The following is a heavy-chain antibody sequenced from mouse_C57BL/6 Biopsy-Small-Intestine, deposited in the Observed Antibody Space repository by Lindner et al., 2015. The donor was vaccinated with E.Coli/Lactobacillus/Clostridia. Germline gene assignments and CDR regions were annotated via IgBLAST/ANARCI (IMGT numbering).Heavy chain of an antibody. Sequence: VQLQESGPELVKPGASVKISCKASDYAFSSSWMNWVKQRPGKGLEWIGRIYPGDGDTKYNGKFKGKATLTADKSSSTAYMQLSSLTSEDSAVYFCARRSTYAMDYWGQGTSVTVSS. D-gene: IGHD5-1*01. V-gene: IGHV1-82*01. CDR2: IYPGDGDT. J-gene: IGHJ4*01. CDR3: ARRSTYAMDY. CDR1: DYAFSSSW.